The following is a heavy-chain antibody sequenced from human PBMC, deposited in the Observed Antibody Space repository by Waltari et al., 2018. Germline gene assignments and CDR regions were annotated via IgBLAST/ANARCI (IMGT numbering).Heavy chain of an antibody. V-gene: IGHV3-30*02. Sequence: QVQLVESGGGVVQPGGSLRLSCAASGFTFSNYGMHWVRHGPGKGLEWVAFIQVDGSNIYYADSVRGRFTISRDNSKNTLYLQMNSLRAEDTAVYYCVKDLYSDWGQGTLVTVSS. D-gene: IGHD1-26*01. CDR3: VKDLYSD. CDR2: IQVDGSNI. CDR1: GFTFSNYG. J-gene: IGHJ4*02.